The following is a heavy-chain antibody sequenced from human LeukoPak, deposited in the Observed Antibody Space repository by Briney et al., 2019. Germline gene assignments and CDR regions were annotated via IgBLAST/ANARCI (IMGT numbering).Heavy chain of an antibody. CDR3: ARNSSGGFFNV. V-gene: IGHV4-28*01. CDR2: IHHSGNRFESGST. Sequence: SETLSLTCTVSGYYISNTNYWGWIRPSPGKGLEWIGSIHHSGNRFESGSTHYNPSLRGRVTVSADTSKNQFSLMLRDVTAADTAVYFCARNSSGGFFNVWGQGTLVTVSS. J-gene: IGHJ1*01. CDR1: GYYISNTNY. D-gene: IGHD6-25*01.